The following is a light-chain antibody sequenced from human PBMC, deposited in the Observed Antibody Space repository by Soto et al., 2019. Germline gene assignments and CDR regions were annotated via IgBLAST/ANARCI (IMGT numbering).Light chain of an antibody. V-gene: IGKV3-11*01. Sequence: EIVLTQSPATLSLSPGERATLSCRASQSVSSYLAWYQQKPGQAPRLLISDVSNLESGVPSRFSGSGSGTEFSLSIRSLQPDDFATYYCQQYDSYRTFGQGTKVDIK. CDR2: DVS. CDR3: QQYDSYRT. J-gene: IGKJ1*01. CDR1: QSVSSY.